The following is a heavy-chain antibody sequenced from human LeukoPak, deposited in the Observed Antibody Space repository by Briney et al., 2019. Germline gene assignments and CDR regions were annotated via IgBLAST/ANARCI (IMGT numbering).Heavy chain of an antibody. CDR2: IYTSGST. CDR1: GGSISSGSYY. CDR3: ARAQTCSGGSCYSWYYYYYMDV. D-gene: IGHD2-15*01. J-gene: IGHJ6*03. Sequence: SQTLSLTCTVSGGSISSGSYYWSWIRQPAGKGLEWIGRIYTSGSTNYNPSLKSRVTISVDTSKNQCSLKLSSVTAADTAVYYCARAQTCSGGSCYSWYYYYYMDVWGKGTTVTVSS. V-gene: IGHV4-61*02.